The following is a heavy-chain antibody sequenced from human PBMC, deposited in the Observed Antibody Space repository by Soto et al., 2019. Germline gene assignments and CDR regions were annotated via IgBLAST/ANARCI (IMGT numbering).Heavy chain of an antibody. J-gene: IGHJ6*02. D-gene: IGHD1-20*01. V-gene: IGHV3-48*03. Sequence: EMQLVESGGGLVQPGGSLRLSCAASAFIFSNYEMNWVRQAPGKGLEWVSYISANGGTMYYADSLKGRFTISRDNAQNSPSRQMTSLRAEDTALYYCARGLTGTYYYYGMDVWGQGNPVTVSS. CDR1: AFIFSNYE. CDR3: ARGLTGTYYYYGMDV. CDR2: ISANGGTM.